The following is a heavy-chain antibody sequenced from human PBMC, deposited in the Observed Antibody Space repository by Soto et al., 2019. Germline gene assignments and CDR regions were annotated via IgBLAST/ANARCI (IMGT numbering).Heavy chain of an antibody. CDR3: VTVNLVGAAYYFDY. Sequence: PSETLSLTCTVSGGSIRNGDYYWGWIRQPPGKGLEWIGYVYYSWTTYSHPSLNSRVSISVDTSENQFSLRLTSVTAADTAVYYCVTVNLVGAAYYFDYWGPGTLVTVSS. CDR1: GGSIRNGDYY. J-gene: IGHJ4*02. V-gene: IGHV4-30-4*01. CDR2: VYYSWTT. D-gene: IGHD1-26*01.